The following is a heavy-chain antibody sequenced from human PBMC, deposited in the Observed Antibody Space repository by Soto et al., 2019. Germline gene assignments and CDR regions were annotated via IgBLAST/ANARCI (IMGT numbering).Heavy chain of an antibody. CDR1: GGTFSTSA. CDR2: IMPVLPTP. V-gene: IGHV1-69*11. D-gene: IGHD5-12*01. Sequence: VQLEQSGPEVKKPGSSVKVSCKASGGTFSTSALSWVRQAPGQGLEWMGGIMPVLPTPDYAQKFQGRVTIPADESTSTAYMELGGLTSDDTAVYYCARDKDRLQLGGNYYYILDVWGQGTAVTVSS. CDR3: ARDKDRLQLGGNYYYILDV. J-gene: IGHJ6*02.